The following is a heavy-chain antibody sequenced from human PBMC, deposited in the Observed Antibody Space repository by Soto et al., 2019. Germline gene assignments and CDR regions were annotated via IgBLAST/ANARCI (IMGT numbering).Heavy chain of an antibody. CDR3: ARAAGRTPLDY. Sequence: VQLQESGPGLVRPSQTLSLTCTVSGAPMTSDGYYWSWIRQHPGKGLEWIGYIYKNGNAYYNPTLSGRRTISVGTSTNQFSLNLSSVTAADTAVYYCARAAGRTPLDYWGQGTLVTVSS. D-gene: IGHD6-25*01. J-gene: IGHJ4*02. CDR2: IYKNGNA. V-gene: IGHV4-31*03. CDR1: GAPMTSDGYY.